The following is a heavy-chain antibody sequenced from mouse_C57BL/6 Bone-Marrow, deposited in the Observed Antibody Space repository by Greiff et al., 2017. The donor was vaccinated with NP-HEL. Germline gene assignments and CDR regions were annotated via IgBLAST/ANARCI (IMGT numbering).Heavy chain of an antibody. CDR2: IYPRSGNT. CDR3: AREKSYWAWFAY. V-gene: IGHV1-81*01. Sequence: QVQLQQSGAELARPGASVKLSCKASGYTFTSYGISWVKQRTGQGLEWIGEIYPRSGNTYYNEKFKGKAKLTADKSSSTAYMELRSLTSEDSAVYFCAREKSYWAWFAYWGQGTLVTVSA. D-gene: IGHD2-10*01. CDR1: GYTFTSYG. J-gene: IGHJ3*01.